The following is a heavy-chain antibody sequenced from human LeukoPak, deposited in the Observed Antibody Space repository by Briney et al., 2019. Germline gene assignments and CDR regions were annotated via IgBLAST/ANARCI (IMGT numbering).Heavy chain of an antibody. CDR3: AKDRAYSGYDAAPSRVRSGFDP. Sequence: PGGSLRLSCAASGFTFSGYAMNWVRQAPGKGLEWVSAISGSGGSTYYADSVKGRFTISRDNSKNTLYLQMNSLRAEDTAVYYCAKDRAYSGYDAAPSRVRSGFDPWGQGTLVTVSS. CDR1: GFTFSGYA. J-gene: IGHJ5*02. D-gene: IGHD5-12*01. V-gene: IGHV3-23*01. CDR2: ISGSGGST.